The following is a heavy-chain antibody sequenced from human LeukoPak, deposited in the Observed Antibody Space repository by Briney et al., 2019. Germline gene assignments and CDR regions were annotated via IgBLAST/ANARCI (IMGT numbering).Heavy chain of an antibody. Sequence: GESLKLSCEGSRYSFDSYAMTWVRQAPGKGLEWVSSINGGGDITYYAESVKGRFTVSRDNSKNTLFLQMNSLRAEDTAVFYCAKRYGDSTGWFFDFWGQGSLVTVYS. CDR3: AKRYGDSTGWFFDF. CDR1: RYSFDSYA. D-gene: IGHD6-13*01. V-gene: IGHV3-23*01. J-gene: IGHJ4*02. CDR2: INGGGDIT.